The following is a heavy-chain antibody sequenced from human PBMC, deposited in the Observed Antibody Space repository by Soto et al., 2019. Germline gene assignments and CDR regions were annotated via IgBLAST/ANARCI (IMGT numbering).Heavy chain of an antibody. J-gene: IGHJ6*02. V-gene: IGHV3-23*01. CDR1: GFSFSAYA. CDR2: ISGSGTTT. Sequence: EVQLLESGGGLVQPGGSLRLSCATSGFSFSAYAMNWVRQAPGKGLEWVSTISGSGTTTYYADSMKGRFTISRDNSKNSLYLQMNSLRAEDTAVYYCARDQRWDYNYYYGMDVWGQGTTVTVSS. CDR3: ARDQRWDYNYYYGMDV. D-gene: IGHD1-26*01.